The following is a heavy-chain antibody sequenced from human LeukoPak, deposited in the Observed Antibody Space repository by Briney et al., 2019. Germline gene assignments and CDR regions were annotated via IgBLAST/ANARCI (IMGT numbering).Heavy chain of an antibody. CDR1: GVSMSSSPYY. CDR3: ARHDCDSGRCSVNWFDP. D-gene: IGHD2/OR15-2a*01. J-gene: IGHJ5*02. CDR2: IYDSGNT. V-gene: IGHV4-39*01. Sequence: SETLSLTCTVSGVSMSSSPYYWGWIRQPPGKGLEWIGTIYDSGNTNYNPSLRSRLTISVDTSRNQFSLKLSSVTAADTAVYYCARHDCDSGRCSVNWFDPWGQGTLVTVSS.